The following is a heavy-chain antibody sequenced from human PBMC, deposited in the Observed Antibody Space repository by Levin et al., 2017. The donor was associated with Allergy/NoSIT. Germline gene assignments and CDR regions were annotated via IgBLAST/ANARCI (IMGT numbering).Heavy chain of an antibody. CDR3: ARDQNYYDSSGLSSFDI. CDR1: GGSIRSGGYY. V-gene: IGHV4-31*03. CDR2: IYYSGST. D-gene: IGHD3-22*01. J-gene: IGHJ3*02. Sequence: SQTLSLTCTVSGGSIRSGGYYWSWIRQHPGKGLEWIGYIYYSGSTYYNPSLKSRVTISVDTSKNQFSLKLSSVTAADTAVYYCARDQNYYDSSGLSSFDIWGQGTMVTVSS.